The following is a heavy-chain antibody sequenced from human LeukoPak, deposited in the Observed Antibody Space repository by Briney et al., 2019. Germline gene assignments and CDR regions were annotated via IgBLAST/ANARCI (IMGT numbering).Heavy chain of an antibody. CDR2: INWNGGST. CDR3: ARRGYCSNTTCYDYYYYYMDV. CDR1: GFTFDDYG. Sequence: PGGSLRLSCAASGFTFDDYGMTWVRQAPGKGLEWVAGINWNGGSTGYADSVKGRFTISRDNAKTSLYLQMNSLRAEDTALYYCARRGYCSNTTCYDYYYYYMDVWGKGTTVTVSS. D-gene: IGHD2-2*01. V-gene: IGHV3-20*04. J-gene: IGHJ6*03.